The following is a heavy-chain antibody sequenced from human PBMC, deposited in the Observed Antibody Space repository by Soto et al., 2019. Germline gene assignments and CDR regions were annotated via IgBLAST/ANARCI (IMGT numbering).Heavy chain of an antibody. J-gene: IGHJ6*02. CDR3: ARDPDYYGSGRKKHYGMDV. CDR2: ISYDGSNK. Sequence: PGGSLSLSCASDRFTLPSYTMHCVDKAPGKGLEWVAVISYDGSNKYYADSVKGRFTISRDNSKNTLYLQMNSLRAEDTAVYYCARDPDYYGSGRKKHYGMDVWGQGT. CDR1: RFTLPSYT. V-gene: IGHV3-30-3*01. D-gene: IGHD3-10*01.